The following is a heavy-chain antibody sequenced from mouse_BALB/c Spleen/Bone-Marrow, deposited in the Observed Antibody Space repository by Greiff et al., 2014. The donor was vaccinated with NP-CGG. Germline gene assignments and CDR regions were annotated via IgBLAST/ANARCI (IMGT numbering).Heavy chain of an antibody. J-gene: IGHJ4*01. CDR2: ISDGGTYT. CDR3: ARSGERYGAMDY. V-gene: IGHV5-4*02. D-gene: IGHD1-1*02. CDR1: GFTFSDFY. Sequence: EVQLVESGGDFVKPGGSLKLSCAASGFTFSDFYMFWFRQTPEKRLEWVATISDGGTYTYYPDSVKGRFTITRDNAKNNLYLQMSSLKSEDTAMYYCARSGERYGAMDYWGQGTSVTVSS.